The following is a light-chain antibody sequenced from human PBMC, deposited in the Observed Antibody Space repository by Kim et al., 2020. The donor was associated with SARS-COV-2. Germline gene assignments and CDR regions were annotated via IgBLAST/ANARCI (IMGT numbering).Light chain of an antibody. CDR1: SNNVGNQG. CDR3: SAWDSSLGAWV. J-gene: IGLJ3*02. Sequence: QAGLTQPPSVSKGLRQTATLTCTGNSNNVGNQGAAWLQQHQGHPPKLLFYRNNNRPSGISERLSASRSGNTASLTITGLQPEDEADYYCSAWDSSLGAWVFGGGTQLTVL. CDR2: RNN. V-gene: IGLV10-54*01.